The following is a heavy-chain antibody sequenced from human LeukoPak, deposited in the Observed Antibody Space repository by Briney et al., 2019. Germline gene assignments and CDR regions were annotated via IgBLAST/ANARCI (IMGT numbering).Heavy chain of an antibody. J-gene: IGHJ4*02. CDR2: ISSNSITI. V-gene: IGHV3-48*04. CDR3: ARIKSGIQLWSKPFDY. Sequence: GGSLRLSCEASQFSFMSYSMTWVRQAPGKGLEWVAYISSNSITIKYADSVKGRFTISRDNAKNSLYLQMNSLRAEDTAVYYCARIKSGIQLWSKPFDYWGQGTLVTVSS. CDR1: QFSFMSYS. D-gene: IGHD5-18*01.